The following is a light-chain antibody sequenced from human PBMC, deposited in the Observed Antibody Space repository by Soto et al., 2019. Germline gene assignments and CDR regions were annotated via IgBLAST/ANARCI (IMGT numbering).Light chain of an antibody. CDR2: DAS. CDR1: QDISNY. Sequence: DIQMTQSPSSLSASVGDRVTITCQASQDISNYLNWYQQKPGKAPKLLIYDASNLETGVPSRFSGSGSGTDFTFTISSLQLEDIATYYCQQYDNLPITFGGGTKVDIK. V-gene: IGKV1-33*01. J-gene: IGKJ4*01. CDR3: QQYDNLPIT.